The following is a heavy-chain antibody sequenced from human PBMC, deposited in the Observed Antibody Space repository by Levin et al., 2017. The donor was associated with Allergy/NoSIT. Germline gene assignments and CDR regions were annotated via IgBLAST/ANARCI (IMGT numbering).Heavy chain of an antibody. CDR3: ARGRVGYSSQYQDWFDP. D-gene: IGHD6-13*01. J-gene: IGHJ5*02. CDR1: GGSISSYY. Sequence: TSETLSLTCTVSGGSISSYYWSWIRQPPGKGLEWIGYIYYSGNTNYNPSLKSRVTISVDTSKNQFSLKLSSVTAADTAVYYCARGRVGYSSQYQDWFDPWGQGTLVTVSS. CDR2: IYYSGNT. V-gene: IGHV4-59*01.